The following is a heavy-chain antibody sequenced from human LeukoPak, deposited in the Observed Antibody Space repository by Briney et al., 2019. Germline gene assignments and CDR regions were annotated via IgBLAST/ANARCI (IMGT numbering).Heavy chain of an antibody. V-gene: IGHV1-8*01. D-gene: IGHD2-2*01. J-gene: IGHJ4*02. CDR2: MNPNSGNT. CDR3: ARDLEHCRNIICSNSAY. CDR1: GYTFTSYD. Sequence: GASVKVSCKASGYTFTSYDINWVRQATGQGLEWMGWMNPNSGNTGYAQKFQGRVTMTRNTSISTAYMDLRSLRSDDTAVYYCARDLEHCRNIICSNSAYWGQGTLVTVSS.